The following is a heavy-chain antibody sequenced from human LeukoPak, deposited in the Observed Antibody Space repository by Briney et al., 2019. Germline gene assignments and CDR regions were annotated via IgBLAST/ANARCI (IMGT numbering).Heavy chain of an antibody. CDR2: INSDGSRT. D-gene: IGHD3-10*01. V-gene: IGHV3-74*01. Sequence: GGSLRLSCAASGFTFSSYWMHWVRHAPGKGLVWVSRINSDGSRTNNADSVKGRFTISRDNAKNSLYLQMNSLRDEDTAVYYCARDSQRITSQFDPWGQGTLVTVSS. J-gene: IGHJ5*02. CDR3: ARDSQRITSQFDP. CDR1: GFTFSSYW.